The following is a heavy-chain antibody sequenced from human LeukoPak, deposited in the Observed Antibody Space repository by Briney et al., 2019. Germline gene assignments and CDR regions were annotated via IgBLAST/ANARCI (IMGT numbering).Heavy chain of an antibody. CDR3: ARGGYPITIFGVVTHYYMDV. V-gene: IGHV3-53*01. CDR1: GFTVSSNY. J-gene: IGHJ6*03. CDR2: IYSGGST. Sequence: GGSLRLSCAASGFTVSSNYMSWVRQAPGKGLEWVSVIYSGGSTYYADSVKGRFTISRDNSKNTLYLQMNSLRAEDTAVYYCARGGYPITIFGVVTHYYMDVWGKGTTVTVSS. D-gene: IGHD3-3*01.